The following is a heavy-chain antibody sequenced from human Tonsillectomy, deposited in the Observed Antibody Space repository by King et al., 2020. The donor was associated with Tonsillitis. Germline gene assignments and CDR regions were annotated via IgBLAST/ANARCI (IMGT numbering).Heavy chain of an antibody. CDR2: ISYDGSNK. Sequence: VQLVESGGGVVQPGRSLRLSCAASGFTFSSYAMHWVRQAPGKGLEGVAVISYDGSNKFYADSVKGRFTISRDYSRNTLYLQMNSLRAEDTAVYYCARENYYHSSGYFDFWGQGTLVTVSS. CDR3: ARENYYHSSGYFDF. CDR1: GFTFSSYA. J-gene: IGHJ4*02. D-gene: IGHD3-22*01. V-gene: IGHV3-30*16.